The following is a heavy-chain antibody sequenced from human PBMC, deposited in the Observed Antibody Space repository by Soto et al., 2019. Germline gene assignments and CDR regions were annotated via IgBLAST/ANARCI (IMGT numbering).Heavy chain of an antibody. Sequence: PSETLSLTCPVPGDSISSSYWSWFRQPPGKGLEWIGYIYYSGSTNYNPSLKSRVTISVDTSKNQFSLKLSSVTAADTAVYYCARGQGPLWLIGYWGQGTLLSVS. D-gene: IGHD5-18*01. CDR3: ARGQGPLWLIGY. CDR2: IYYSGST. J-gene: IGHJ4*02. CDR1: GDSISSSY. V-gene: IGHV4-59*01.